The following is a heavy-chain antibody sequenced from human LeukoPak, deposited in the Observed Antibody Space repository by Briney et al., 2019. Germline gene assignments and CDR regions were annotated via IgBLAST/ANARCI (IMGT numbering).Heavy chain of an antibody. CDR1: GFTFGDYA. V-gene: IGHV3-49*04. CDR2: IRSKAYGGTT. D-gene: IGHD3-22*01. CDR3: TRALRWGYYYVRGIYYFDY. J-gene: IGHJ4*02. Sequence: GGSLRLSCTASGFTFGDYAMSWVRQAPGKGLEWVGFIRSKAYGGTTEYAASVKGRFTISRDDSKSIAYLQMNSLKTEDTAVYYCTRALRWGYYYVRGIYYFDYWGQGTLVTVSS.